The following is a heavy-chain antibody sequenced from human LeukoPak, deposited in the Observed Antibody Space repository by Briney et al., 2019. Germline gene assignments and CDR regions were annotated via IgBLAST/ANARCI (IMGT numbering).Heavy chain of an antibody. J-gene: IGHJ6*02. D-gene: IGHD3-3*02. CDR1: GGYISSSNW. CDR2: TYHSGTT. V-gene: IGHV4-4*02. Sequence: SETLSLTCAVSGGYISSSNWWSWVRQPPGQGVGWIGETYHSGTTNYIPSLKSRVTISVYKSKNQFSLKLSSVTAADTAVYYCARAESSIRSPFNYYYYGMDVWGQGTTVTVSS. CDR3: ARAESSIRSPFNYYYYGMDV.